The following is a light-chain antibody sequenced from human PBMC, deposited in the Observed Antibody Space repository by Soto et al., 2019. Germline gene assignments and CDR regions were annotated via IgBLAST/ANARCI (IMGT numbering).Light chain of an antibody. CDR3: AAWDDSLSGVV. CDR1: SSNIGTNY. J-gene: IGLJ2*01. CDR2: RND. Sequence: QSVLTQPPSASATPGQRVTISCSGSSSNIGTNYVYWYQHLPGTAPKLPLYRNDQRPSGVPDRFSGAMSGTAASLAIGGRRSEDEADYYCAAWDDSLSGVVFGGGTQLTVL. V-gene: IGLV1-47*01.